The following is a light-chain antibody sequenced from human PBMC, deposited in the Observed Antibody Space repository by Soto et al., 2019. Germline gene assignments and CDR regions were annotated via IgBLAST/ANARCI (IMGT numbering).Light chain of an antibody. V-gene: IGLV2-23*02. Sequence: HSVLTQPASVSGSPGQSITISCTGTSSDVGSYNLVSWYQQHPGKAPKLMIYEVSKRPPGVSNRFSGSKSGNTASLTISGLQAEDEADYYCCSYAGSSTYVFGTGTKVTVL. J-gene: IGLJ1*01. CDR3: CSYAGSSTYV. CDR1: SSDVGSYNL. CDR2: EVS.